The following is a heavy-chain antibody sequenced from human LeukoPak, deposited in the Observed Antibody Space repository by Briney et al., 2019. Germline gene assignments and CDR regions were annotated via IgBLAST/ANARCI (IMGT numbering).Heavy chain of an antibody. V-gene: IGHV1-18*01. D-gene: IGHD4-17*01. CDR3: ARVPDGDYLLDY. CDR2: ISAYNGNT. CDR1: GYTFTSYG. Sequence: GASVKVSCKASGYTFTSYGISWVRQDPGQGLEWMGWISAYNGNTNYAQKLQGRVTMTTDTSTSTAYMKLRSLRSDDTAVYYCARVPDGDYLLDYWGQGTLVTVSS. J-gene: IGHJ4*02.